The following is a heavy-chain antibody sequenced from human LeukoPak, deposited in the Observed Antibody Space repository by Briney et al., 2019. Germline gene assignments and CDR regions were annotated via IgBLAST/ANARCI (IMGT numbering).Heavy chain of an antibody. Sequence: GGSLRLSCAASGFTFSSYWMSWVRQAPGKGLEWVANIKQDGSEKYYVDSVKGRFTISRDNAKNSLYLQMNSLRAEDTAVYYCASSFGGVIVPFDYWGQGTLVTVSS. CDR3: ASSFGGVIVPFDY. CDR2: IKQDGSEK. V-gene: IGHV3-7*01. J-gene: IGHJ4*02. D-gene: IGHD3-16*02. CDR1: GFTFSSYW.